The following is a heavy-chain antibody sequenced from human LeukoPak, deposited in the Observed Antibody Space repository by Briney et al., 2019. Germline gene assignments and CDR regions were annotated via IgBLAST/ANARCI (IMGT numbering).Heavy chain of an antibody. D-gene: IGHD3-22*01. J-gene: IGHJ4*02. CDR3: AREEYYYDSSGYYFDY. Sequence: SVNVSCKASGGTFSSYAISWVRQAPGQGLEWMGRIIPILGIANYAQKFQGRVTITADKSTRTAYMELSSLRSEDTAVYYCAREEYYYDSSGYYFDYWGQGTLVTVSS. CDR1: GGTFSSYA. CDR2: IIPILGIA. V-gene: IGHV1-69*04.